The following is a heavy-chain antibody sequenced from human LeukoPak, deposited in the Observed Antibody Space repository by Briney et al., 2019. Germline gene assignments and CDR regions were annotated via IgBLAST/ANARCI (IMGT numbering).Heavy chain of an antibody. D-gene: IGHD3-10*01. V-gene: IGHV1-18*01. Sequence: ASVKVSCKASGYTFTSYGISWVRQAPGQGLEWMGWISAYNGNTNYAQKLQGRVTMTTDTSTTTAYMELRSLRSEDTAVYYCSRLPMVGGVIIGGDYWGQGNLVTVSS. CDR2: ISAYNGNT. CDR3: SRLPMVGGVIIGGDY. J-gene: IGHJ4*02. CDR1: GYTFTSYG.